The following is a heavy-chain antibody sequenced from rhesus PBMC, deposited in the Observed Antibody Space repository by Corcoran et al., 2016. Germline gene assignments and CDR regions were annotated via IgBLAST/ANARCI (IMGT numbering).Heavy chain of an antibody. CDR3: AKEVDTSGAFDF. V-gene: IGHV5-20*01. CDR1: GYRLNSSW. D-gene: IGHD3-40*01. J-gene: IGHJ3*01. CDR2: ICPVYSDT. Sequence: EVQLVQSGAEVKRPGESVKISCKNYGYRLNSSWQSGVGQRPGKGREWMGPICPVYSDTRYTPSFQGQVTISADKSISTAYLQWSRRKASDTATYYCAKEVDTSGAFDFWGQGLRVTVSS.